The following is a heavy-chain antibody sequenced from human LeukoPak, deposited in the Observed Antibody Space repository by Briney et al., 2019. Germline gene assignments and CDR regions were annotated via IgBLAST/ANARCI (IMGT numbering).Heavy chain of an antibody. CDR1: EFTFSNYW. V-gene: IGHV3-7*01. D-gene: IGHD1-26*01. Sequence: GGSLRLSCAASEFTFSNYWMSWVRQAPGKGLEWVANIKQDGSEKYYVDSVKGRFTISRDNAKNSLYLQMNSLRVKDTAVYYCARVRWDLLSTDYWGQGSLVTVSS. CDR3: ARVRWDLLSTDY. CDR2: IKQDGSEK. J-gene: IGHJ4*02.